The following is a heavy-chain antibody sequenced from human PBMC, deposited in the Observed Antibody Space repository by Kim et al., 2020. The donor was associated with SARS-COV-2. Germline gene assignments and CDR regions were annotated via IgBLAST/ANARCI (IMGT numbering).Heavy chain of an antibody. CDR3: ASSGGYTAMVKGGDY. CDR2: IIPIFGTA. D-gene: IGHD5-18*01. J-gene: IGHJ4*02. Sequence: SVKVSCKASGGTFSSYAISWVRQAPGQGLEWMGGIIPIFGTANYAQKFQGRVTITADESTSTAYMELSSLRSEDTAVYYCASSGGYTAMVKGGDYWGQGTLVTVSS. CDR1: GGTFSSYA. V-gene: IGHV1-69*13.